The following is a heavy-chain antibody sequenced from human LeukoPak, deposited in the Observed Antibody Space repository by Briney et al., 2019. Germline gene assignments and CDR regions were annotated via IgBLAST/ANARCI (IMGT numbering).Heavy chain of an antibody. Sequence: PSQTLSLTCTVSGGSISSGGYYWSWIRQPPGKGLEWIGYIYHSGSTYYNPSLKSRVTISVDTSKNQFSLKLSSVTAADTAVYYCARDNVASYFDYWGQGTLVTVSS. D-gene: IGHD2-15*01. CDR1: GGSISSGGYY. J-gene: IGHJ4*02. CDR3: ARDNVASYFDY. CDR2: IYHSGST. V-gene: IGHV4-30-2*05.